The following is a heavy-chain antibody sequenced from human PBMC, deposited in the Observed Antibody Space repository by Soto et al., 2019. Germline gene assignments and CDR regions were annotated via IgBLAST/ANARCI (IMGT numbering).Heavy chain of an antibody. CDR3: ARHRVHRIVGAHHDY. J-gene: IGHJ4*02. CDR2: IDPSDSYT. V-gene: IGHV5-10-1*01. CDR1: GYSFTSYW. Sequence: PGESLKISCQGSGYSFTSYWISWVRQMPGKGLEWMGRIDPSDSYTNYSPSFQGHVTISADKSISTAYLQWSSLKASDTAMYYCARHRVHRIVGAHHDYWGQGTLVTVSS. D-gene: IGHD1-26*01.